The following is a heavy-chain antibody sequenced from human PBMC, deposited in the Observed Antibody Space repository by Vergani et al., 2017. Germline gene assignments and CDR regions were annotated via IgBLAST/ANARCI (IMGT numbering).Heavy chain of an antibody. CDR1: GFTFSSYA. CDR2: ISGSGGST. J-gene: IGHJ4*02. Sequence: EVQLLESGGGLVQPGGSLRLSCAASGFTFSSYAMSWVRQAPGKGLEWVSAISGSGGSTYYADSVKGRFTISRDNSKNTLYLQMNSLRAEDTAVYYCTTDPNVDTAMVTEDYWGQGTLVTVSS. CDR3: TTDPNVDTAMVTEDY. V-gene: IGHV3-23*01. D-gene: IGHD5-18*01.